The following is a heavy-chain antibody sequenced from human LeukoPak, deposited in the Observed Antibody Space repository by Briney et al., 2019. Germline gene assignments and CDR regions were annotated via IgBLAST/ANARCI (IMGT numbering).Heavy chain of an antibody. CDR3: ASSRSKVVRGRMPWYFDL. Sequence: SETLSLTCTVSGGSINSYYWSWIRQPAGKGLEWIGRIYSSGSTHYNPSLKSRVTISVDTSKNQFSLKLSSVTAADTAVYYCASSRSKVVRGRMPWYFDLWGRGTLVTVSS. D-gene: IGHD3-10*01. CDR1: GGSINSYY. V-gene: IGHV4-4*07. CDR2: IYSSGST. J-gene: IGHJ2*01.